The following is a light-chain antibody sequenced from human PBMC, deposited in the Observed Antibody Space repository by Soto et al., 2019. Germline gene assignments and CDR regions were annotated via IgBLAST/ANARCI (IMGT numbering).Light chain of an antibody. V-gene: IGKV3-11*01. J-gene: IGKJ1*01. CDR2: DAS. CDR3: QQRSNCPQGT. CDR1: QNINGY. Sequence: IVLTQSPGTLSLSPGERATLSCRASQNINGYLAWYQHKPGQPPRLLIDDASNRATGIPARFSGSGSGTGFAGASTSGDPEGLAVYYCQQRSNCPQGTVAQGTEADIK.